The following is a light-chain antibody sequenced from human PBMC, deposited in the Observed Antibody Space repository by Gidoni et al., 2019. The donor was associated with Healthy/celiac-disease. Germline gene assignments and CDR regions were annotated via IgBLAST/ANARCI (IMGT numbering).Light chain of an antibody. Sequence: SYELTHPPSVSVSPGQTASITCSGDKLGEKYACWSQQKPGQSPVLVIYQDSKRPSGTPERFSGSNSGNTATLTISGTQAMDEADYYCQAWDSSTVVFGGGTKLTVL. J-gene: IGLJ2*01. CDR1: KLGEKY. CDR2: QDS. V-gene: IGLV3-1*01. CDR3: QAWDSSTVV.